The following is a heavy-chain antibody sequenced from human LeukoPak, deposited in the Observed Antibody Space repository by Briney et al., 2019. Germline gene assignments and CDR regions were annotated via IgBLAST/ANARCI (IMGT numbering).Heavy chain of an antibody. CDR3: TRVGYIDEGIDY. D-gene: IGHD5-24*01. CDR1: GFPFSSYW. CDR2: IKQDGSKK. J-gene: IGHJ4*02. V-gene: IGHV3-7*04. Sequence: GGSLRLSCVASGFPFSSYWMTWVRQAPGKGLEWVAKIKQDGSKKSYVDSVKGRFTISRDNAKNSLYLQMNSLRAEDTAIYYCTRVGYIDEGIDYWGQGTLVTVSS.